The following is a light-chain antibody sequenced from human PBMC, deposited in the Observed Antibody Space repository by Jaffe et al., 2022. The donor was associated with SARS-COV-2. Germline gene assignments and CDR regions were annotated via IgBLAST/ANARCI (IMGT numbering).Light chain of an antibody. CDR3: LQDYNYPYT. V-gene: IGKV1-6*01. J-gene: IGKJ2*01. CDR1: QGIRND. Sequence: AIQMTQSPSSLSASVGDRVTITCRASQGIRNDLGWYQQKPGTAPKVLIYGASSLQSGVPSRFSGSGSGTDFTLTISSLQPEDFATYYCLQDYNYPYTFGQGTKLEIK. CDR2: GAS.